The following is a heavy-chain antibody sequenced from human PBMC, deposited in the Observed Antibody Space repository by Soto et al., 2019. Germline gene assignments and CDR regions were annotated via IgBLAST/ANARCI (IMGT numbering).Heavy chain of an antibody. CDR1: GFTFDDYA. V-gene: IGHV3-9*01. J-gene: IGHJ4*02. D-gene: IGHD5-12*01. Sequence: EVQLVESGGGLVQPGRSLRLSCAASGFTFDDYAMHWVRQAPGKGLEWVSGISWNSGSIGYADSVKGRFTIPRDNAKNSLYLQMNSLRSEETALYYCAKDMGYDLSPLGYFDYWGQGTLVTVSS. CDR2: ISWNSGSI. CDR3: AKDMGYDLSPLGYFDY.